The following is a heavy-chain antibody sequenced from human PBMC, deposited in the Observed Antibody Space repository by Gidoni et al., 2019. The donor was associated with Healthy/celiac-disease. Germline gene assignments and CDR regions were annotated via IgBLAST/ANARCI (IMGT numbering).Heavy chain of an antibody. CDR2: ISSSSSYT. V-gene: IGHV3-11*05. D-gene: IGHD6-19*01. CDR3: ARGQYSSGWIRSVDY. Sequence: QVQLVESGGGLVKPGGSLRLSCAASGFTFSDYYMSWIRQAPGKGLEWVAYISSSSSYTNYADSVKGRFTISRDNAKNSLYLQMNSLRAEDTAVYYCARGQYSSGWIRSVDYWGQGTLVTVSS. CDR1: GFTFSDYY. J-gene: IGHJ4*02.